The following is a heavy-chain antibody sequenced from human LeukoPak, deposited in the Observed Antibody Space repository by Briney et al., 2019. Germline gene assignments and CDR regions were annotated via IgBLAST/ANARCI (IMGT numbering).Heavy chain of an antibody. V-gene: IGHV1-18*01. J-gene: IGHJ4*02. CDR1: GYTFTSYG. CDR2: ISAYNGNT. D-gene: IGHD5-12*01. CDR3: ARYVDIVATCYFDY. Sequence: ASVKVSCKASGYTFTSYGISWVRQAPGRGLEWMGWISAYNGNTNYAQKLQGRVTMTTDTSTSTAYMELRSLRSDDTAVYYCARYVDIVATCYFDYWGQGTLVTVSS.